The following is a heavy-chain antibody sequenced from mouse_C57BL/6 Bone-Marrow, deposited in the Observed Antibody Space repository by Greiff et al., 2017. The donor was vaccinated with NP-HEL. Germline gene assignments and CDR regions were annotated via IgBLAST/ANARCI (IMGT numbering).Heavy chain of an antibody. Sequence: QVQLKQSGPELVKPGASVKISCKASGYAFSSSWMNWVKQRPGKGLEWIGRIYPGDGDTNYNGKFKGKATLTADKSSSTAYMQLSSLTSEDSAVYFCARCGIPITTVVAYYFDYWGQGTTLTVSS. CDR3: ARCGIPITTVVAYYFDY. CDR2: IYPGDGDT. D-gene: IGHD1-1*01. J-gene: IGHJ2*01. V-gene: IGHV1-82*01. CDR1: GYAFSSSW.